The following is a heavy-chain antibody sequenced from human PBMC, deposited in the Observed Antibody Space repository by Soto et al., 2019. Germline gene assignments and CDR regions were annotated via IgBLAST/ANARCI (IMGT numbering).Heavy chain of an antibody. J-gene: IGHJ5*02. D-gene: IGHD2-2*01. Sequence: QLQLQESGPGLVKPSETLSLTCTVSGGSISSSSYYWGWIRQPPGKGLEWIGSIYYSGSTYYNPSLKSRVTISVDTSKNQFSLKPSSVTAADTAVYYCARRLGYCSSTSCYGGFDPWGQGTLVTVSS. CDR3: ARRLGYCSSTSCYGGFDP. V-gene: IGHV4-39*01. CDR2: IYYSGST. CDR1: GGSISSSSYY.